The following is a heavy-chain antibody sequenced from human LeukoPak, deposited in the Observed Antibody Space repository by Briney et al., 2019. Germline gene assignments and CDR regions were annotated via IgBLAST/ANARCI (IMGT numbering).Heavy chain of an antibody. CDR1: GFTFSSHA. D-gene: IGHD3-22*01. V-gene: IGHV3-23*01. CDR3: AKDQVSDYYDSSGRFDF. Sequence: PGGSLRLSCAASGFTFSSHAMSWVRQAPGKGLEWVSAISGSGGSTYYADSVKGRFTISRDNSKNTLDLQMNSLRAEDTAVYYCAKDQVSDYYDSSGRFDFWGQGTLVTVSS. J-gene: IGHJ4*02. CDR2: ISGSGGST.